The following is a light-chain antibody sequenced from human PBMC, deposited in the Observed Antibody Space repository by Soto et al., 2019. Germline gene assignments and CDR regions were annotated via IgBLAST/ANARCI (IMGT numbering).Light chain of an antibody. Sequence: EILLTQSPGTLSLSPGERATLSCSSSQSCNSIYLAWYRQKLGQATRRLILDGSNRATGIPARFSGSGSGTDFTLTISSLGPDEFAVYYCQQRSNWPITFGLGTRLEIK. J-gene: IGKJ5*01. CDR1: QSCNSIY. CDR3: QQRSNWPIT. V-gene: IGKV3-11*01. CDR2: DGS.